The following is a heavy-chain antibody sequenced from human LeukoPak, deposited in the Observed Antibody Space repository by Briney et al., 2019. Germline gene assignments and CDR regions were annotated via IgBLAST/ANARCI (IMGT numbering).Heavy chain of an antibody. Sequence: SETLSLTCVVSGESLSGNFWTWLRQSPGTGLEGIGEIDINGITNYNPSLTSRVTTSVDTTRKRFSLILTSESAADTGVYYCARGGGGAKAFYFDYWGQGSLVTVSS. J-gene: IGHJ4*02. V-gene: IGHV4-34*01. CDR3: ARGGGGAKAFYFDY. D-gene: IGHD1-26*01. CDR2: IDINGIT. CDR1: GESLSGNF.